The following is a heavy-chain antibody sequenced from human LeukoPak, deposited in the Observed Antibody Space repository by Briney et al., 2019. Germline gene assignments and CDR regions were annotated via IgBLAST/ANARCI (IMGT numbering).Heavy chain of an antibody. V-gene: IGHV3-7*01. J-gene: IGHJ4*02. CDR1: GFTFSSYS. CDR3: ARATGGYYSYFDY. Sequence: GGSLRLSCAASGFTFSSYSMNWVRQAPGKGLEWVANIKQDGSEKYYVDSVKGRFTISRDNAKNSLYLQMNSLRAEDTAVYYCARATGGYYSYFDYWGQGTLVTVSS. D-gene: IGHD1-26*01. CDR2: IKQDGSEK.